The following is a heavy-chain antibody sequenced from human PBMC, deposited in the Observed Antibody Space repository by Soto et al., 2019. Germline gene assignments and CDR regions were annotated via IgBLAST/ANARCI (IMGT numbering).Heavy chain of an antibody. Sequence: QVQLVQSGAEVKKPGSSVKVSCKASGGTFSSYTISWVRQAPGQGLEWMGRIIPILGIANYAQKFQGRVTITADKSXXTAYMELSSLRSEDTAVYYCAREQGDYDSSESMDVWGQGTTVTVSS. V-gene: IGHV1-69*08. CDR1: GGTFSSYT. CDR2: IIPILGIA. J-gene: IGHJ6*02. CDR3: AREQGDYDSSESMDV. D-gene: IGHD3-22*01.